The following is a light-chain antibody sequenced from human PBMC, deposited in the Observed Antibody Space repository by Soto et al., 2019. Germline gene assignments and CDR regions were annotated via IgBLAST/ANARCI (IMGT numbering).Light chain of an antibody. V-gene: IGKV3-15*01. CDR2: DAS. Sequence: EIVMTQSPATLSVSPGERVTLSCRASQSVGSNLAWYQQKPGQAPRVLIYDASTRATVIPARFSGSGSGTEFTLTISSLQSEDFAVYYCQQYDNWPLTFCGGTKVEIK. CDR1: QSVGSN. CDR3: QQYDNWPLT. J-gene: IGKJ4*01.